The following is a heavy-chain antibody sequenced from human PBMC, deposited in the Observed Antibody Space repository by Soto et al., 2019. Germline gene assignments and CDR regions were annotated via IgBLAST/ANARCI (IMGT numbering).Heavy chain of an antibody. V-gene: IGHV4-59*01. CDR2: IYYSGST. J-gene: IGHJ6*03. CDR3: ARRSGGYYGDCPQPYYYMDV. D-gene: IGHD4-17*01. CDR1: GGSISSYY. Sequence: PSETLSLTCTVSGGSISSYYWSWIRQPPGKGLEWIGYIYYSGSTNYNPSLKSRVTISVDTSKNQFSLKLSSVTAADTAVYYCARRSGGYYGDCPQPYYYMDVWGKGTTVTSP.